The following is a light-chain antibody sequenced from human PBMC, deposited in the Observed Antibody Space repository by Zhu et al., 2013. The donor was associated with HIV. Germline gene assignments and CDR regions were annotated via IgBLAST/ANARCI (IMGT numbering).Light chain of an antibody. Sequence: DFQMTQSPSSLSASVGDRVTITCRASQSISSSLNWYQQKPGKAPKLLIYGASTLQSGVPSRFSGSGSGTDFTFTISSLQPEDIATYYCQQYDNLLFTFGPGTKVDIK. CDR3: QQYDNLLFT. CDR1: QSISSS. V-gene: IGKV1-33*01. CDR2: GAS. J-gene: IGKJ3*01.